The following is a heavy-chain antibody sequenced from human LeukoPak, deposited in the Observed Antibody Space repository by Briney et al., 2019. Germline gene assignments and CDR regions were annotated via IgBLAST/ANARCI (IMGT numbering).Heavy chain of an antibody. CDR1: GFTFSSYA. V-gene: IGHV3-23*01. Sequence: GGSLRLSCAASGFTFSSYAMSWVRQAPGKGLEWVSGIGGSSDNTYYADSVKGRFTISRDNSKNTLYLQMNSLRAEDTAVYYCANQVGATFNWGQGTLVTVSS. CDR2: IGGSSDNT. J-gene: IGHJ4*02. CDR3: ANQVGATFN. D-gene: IGHD1-26*01.